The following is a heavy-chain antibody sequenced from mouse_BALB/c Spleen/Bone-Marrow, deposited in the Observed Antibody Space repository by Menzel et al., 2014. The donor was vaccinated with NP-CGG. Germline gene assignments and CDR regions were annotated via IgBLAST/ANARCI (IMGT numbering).Heavy chain of an antibody. CDR3: ARGRWLPDAMDY. V-gene: IGHV1S50*01. J-gene: IGHJ4*01. D-gene: IGHD2-3*01. CDR1: GYTFTSYY. CDR2: IYPGNVDT. Sequence: VQLQQSGAELVKPGASVRISCKASGYTFTSYYIHWVKQRPGQGLEWIGWIYPGNVDTKYNEKFKGKATLTADKSSSTAYMQLSSLTSEDSAVYFCARGRWLPDAMDYWGQGTSVTVSS.